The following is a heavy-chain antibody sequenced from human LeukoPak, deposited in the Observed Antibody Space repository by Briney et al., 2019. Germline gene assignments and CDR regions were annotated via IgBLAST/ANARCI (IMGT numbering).Heavy chain of an antibody. CDR1: GYTFTCYY. J-gene: IGHJ6*03. CDR2: INPNSGGT. Sequence: ASVKVSCKAAGYTFTCYYMHWVRQAPGQGLEWMGWINPNSGGTNYAQKVQGRGTMTRDTSISTASMALSRLRSDDTALYYCPRDVAAARIRNYYYYYYMAVWGKGTTVTISS. CDR3: PRDVAAARIRNYYYYYYMAV. D-gene: IGHD6-13*01. V-gene: IGHV1-2*02.